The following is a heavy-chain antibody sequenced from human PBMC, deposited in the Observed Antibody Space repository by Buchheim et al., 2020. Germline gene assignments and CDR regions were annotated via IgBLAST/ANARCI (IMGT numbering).Heavy chain of an antibody. Sequence: EVQPLESGGGLVQPGGSLRLSCAASGFTFSSYAMSWVRQAPGKGLEWVSAISGSGGSTYYADSVKGRFTISRDNSKNTLYLQMNSLRAEDTAVYYCAKPLSGGSPRAAYYYYGMDVWGQGTT. CDR2: ISGSGGST. J-gene: IGHJ6*02. V-gene: IGHV3-23*01. D-gene: IGHD2-15*01. CDR1: GFTFSSYA. CDR3: AKPLSGGSPRAAYYYYGMDV.